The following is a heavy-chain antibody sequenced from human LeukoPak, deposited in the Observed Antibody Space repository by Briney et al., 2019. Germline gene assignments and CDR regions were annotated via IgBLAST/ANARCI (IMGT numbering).Heavy chain of an antibody. J-gene: IGHJ5*02. D-gene: IGHD6-13*01. CDR1: GGTFSSYA. V-gene: IGHV1-69*04. CDR2: IIPILGIA. CDR3: ASWSRGIAAADWFDP. Sequence: SVKVSCKASGGTFSSYAISWVRQAPGQGLEWMGRIIPILGIANYAQKFQGRVTITADKSTSTAYMELSSLRSEDTAVYYCASWSRGIAAADWFDPWGQGTLVTVSS.